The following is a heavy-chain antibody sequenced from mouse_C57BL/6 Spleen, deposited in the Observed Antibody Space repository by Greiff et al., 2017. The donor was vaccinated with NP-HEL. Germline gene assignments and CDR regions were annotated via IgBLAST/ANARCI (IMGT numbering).Heavy chain of an antibody. J-gene: IGHJ4*01. V-gene: IGHV5S21*01. D-gene: IGHD2-4*01. CDR2: ISSGGDYI. CDR1: GFTFSSYA. CDR3: TRRDYPYAMDY. Sequence: EVMLVESGEGLVKPGGSLKLSCAASGFTFSSYAMSWVRQTPEKRLEWVAYISSGGDYIYYADTVKGRFTISRDNARNTLYLQMSSLKSEDTAMYYCTRRDYPYAMDYWGQGTSVTVSS.